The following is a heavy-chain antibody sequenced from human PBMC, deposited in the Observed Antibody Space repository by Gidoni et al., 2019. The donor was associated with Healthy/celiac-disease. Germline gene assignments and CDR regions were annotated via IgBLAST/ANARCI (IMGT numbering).Heavy chain of an antibody. CDR2: ISADNCNT. Sequence: QGQLVQSGAEVKKPGAPVKVSCKASGYTVTSYGISWGRQAPGQWLEWMGWISADNCNTNYAQKLQGRVTITTDPSTSTAYMELRSLRSDDTAVYYCAPLEGTWGVAPRGVWCQVTTVTVSS. CDR3: APLEGTWGVAPRGV. V-gene: IGHV1-18*01. CDR1: GYTVTSYG. J-gene: IGHJ6*02. D-gene: IGHD5-12*01.